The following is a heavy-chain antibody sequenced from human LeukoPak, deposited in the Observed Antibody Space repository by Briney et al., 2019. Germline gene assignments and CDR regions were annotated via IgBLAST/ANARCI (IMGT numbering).Heavy chain of an antibody. V-gene: IGHV4-59*01. CDR3: ACLTRRFWVGPFDY. D-gene: IGHD1-26*01. CDR2: ISYSGST. Sequence: SETLSLTCTVSGDSISDYYWSWIRQPPGKALEWIGYISYSGSTNYNPSLKSRVTISVDTSKNQFSLKLSSVTAADTAVYYCACLTRRFWVGPFDYWCQGTLVTVSS. J-gene: IGHJ4*02. CDR1: GDSISDYY.